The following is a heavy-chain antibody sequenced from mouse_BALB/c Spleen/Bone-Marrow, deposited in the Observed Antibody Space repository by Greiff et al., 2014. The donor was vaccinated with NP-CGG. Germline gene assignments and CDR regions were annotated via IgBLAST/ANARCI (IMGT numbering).Heavy chain of an antibody. CDR2: INSNGGST. CDR1: GITFSSYY. J-gene: IGHJ2*01. Sequence: EVHLVESGGGLVKLGGSLKLSCAASGITFSSYYMSWVRQTPEKRLELVAAINSNGGSTYYPDTVKGRFTISRDNAKNTLYLQMSSLKSEDTALYYCARSPYGNHFDYWGQGTTLTVSS. CDR3: ARSPYGNHFDY. D-gene: IGHD2-10*02. V-gene: IGHV5-6-2*01.